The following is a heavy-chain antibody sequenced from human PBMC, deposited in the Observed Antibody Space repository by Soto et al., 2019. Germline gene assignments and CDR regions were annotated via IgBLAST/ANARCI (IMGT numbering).Heavy chain of an antibody. Sequence: SETLALTCTFSGDSISSGVYYWSWISQPPGKGLEWIGYIYYSGSTYYNPSLKSRVTISVDTSKNQFSLKLSSVTAADTAVYYCARGGYSGYDLGGGIDYWGQGTLVTVSS. D-gene: IGHD5-12*01. CDR2: IYYSGST. CDR1: GDSISSGVYY. V-gene: IGHV4-30-4*01. CDR3: ARGGYSGYDLGGGIDY. J-gene: IGHJ4*02.